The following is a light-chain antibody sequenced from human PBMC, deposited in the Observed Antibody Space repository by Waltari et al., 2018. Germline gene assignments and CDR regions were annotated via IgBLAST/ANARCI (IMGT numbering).Light chain of an antibody. J-gene: IGKJ1*01. Sequence: DIQMTQSPSSLSASVGDRVTIPFRASQTISGYLNWYQQKPGKAPKLLMYYASSLQSGVPSRFSGSGSGTDFTLTISSLQPEDFATYYCQQSYSTPRTFGQGTKVEIK. CDR1: QTISGY. CDR3: QQSYSTPRT. V-gene: IGKV1-39*01. CDR2: YAS.